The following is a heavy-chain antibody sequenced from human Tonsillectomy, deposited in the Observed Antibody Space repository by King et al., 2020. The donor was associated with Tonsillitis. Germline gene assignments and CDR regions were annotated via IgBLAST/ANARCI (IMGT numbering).Heavy chain of an antibody. V-gene: IGHV3-33*08. CDR2: IWYDGSNE. Sequence: VQLVESGGGVVQPGRSLRLSCAASGFTFSSYGMHWVRQAPGKGLEWVAVIWYDGSNEYYADSVKGRFTISRDNSKNTLYLQMNSLRAEDTAVYYCARCGSGSYYVDYWGQGTLATVSP. CDR1: GFTFSSYG. J-gene: IGHJ4*02. D-gene: IGHD3-10*01. CDR3: ARCGSGSYYVDY.